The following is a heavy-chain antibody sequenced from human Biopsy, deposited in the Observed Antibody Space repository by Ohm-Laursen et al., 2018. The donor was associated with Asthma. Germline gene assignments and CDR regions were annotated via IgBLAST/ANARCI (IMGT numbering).Heavy chain of an antibody. J-gene: IGHJ4*02. Sequence: LSLTCAASGFAVSRDYMFWVRQAPGKGLEWVSVIYSGGTSHTADSVRGRFTISRDYSKNTLYLQMHSLRAEDTAVYYCARGDSSNWSHYYFDHWGQGTLVTVSS. D-gene: IGHD3-22*01. CDR2: IYSGGTS. CDR3: ARGDSSNWSHYYFDH. V-gene: IGHV3-53*01. CDR1: GFAVSRDY.